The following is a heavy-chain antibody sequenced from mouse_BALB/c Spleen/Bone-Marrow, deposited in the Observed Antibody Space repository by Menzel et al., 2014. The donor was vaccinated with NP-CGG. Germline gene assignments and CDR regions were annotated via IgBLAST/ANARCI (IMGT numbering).Heavy chain of an antibody. CDR1: GFSLTNYG. J-gene: IGHJ2*01. D-gene: IGHD2-4*01. CDR2: IWAGGST. Sequence: VKLVESGPGLVAPSQNLSITCTVSGFSLTNYGVHWIRQPPGKGLEWLGIIWAGGSTNYNSALMSRLSISKDNSKGQVFFKMNSLQTDDTAIYYCATYDYDGRFDYWGQGTTLTVSS. V-gene: IGHV2-9*02. CDR3: ATYDYDGRFDY.